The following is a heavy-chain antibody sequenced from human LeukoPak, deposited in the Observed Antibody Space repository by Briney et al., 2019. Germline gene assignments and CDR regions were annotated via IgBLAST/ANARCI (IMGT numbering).Heavy chain of an antibody. Sequence: GGSLRLSCAASGFTFDDYAMHWVRQAPGKGLEWVSGISWNSGSIGYADSVKGRFTISRDNAKNSLYLQMNSLRAEDTALYYCAKSGYDFGDYFDYWGQGTLVTVSS. CDR3: AKSGYDFGDYFDY. D-gene: IGHD5-12*01. V-gene: IGHV3-9*01. CDR1: GFTFDDYA. CDR2: ISWNSGSI. J-gene: IGHJ4*02.